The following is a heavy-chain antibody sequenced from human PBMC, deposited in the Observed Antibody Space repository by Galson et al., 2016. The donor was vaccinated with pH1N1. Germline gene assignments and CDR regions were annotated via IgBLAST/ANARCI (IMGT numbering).Heavy chain of an antibody. V-gene: IGHV3-7*01. D-gene: IGHD1-26*01. CDR2: INDDGSER. CDR3: ARDSRRGALDI. Sequence: SLRLSCAGSGFTFSRSWMSWVRQSPGQGLQWVANINDDGSERYYVDSVVKGRFTISRDNARNSLYLQMNSLGVEDTAVDYCARDSRRGALDIWGQGTKLTVSS. J-gene: IGHJ3*02. CDR1: GFTFSRSW.